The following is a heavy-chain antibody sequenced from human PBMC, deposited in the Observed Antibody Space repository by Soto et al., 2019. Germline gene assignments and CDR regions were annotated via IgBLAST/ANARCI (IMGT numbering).Heavy chain of an antibody. CDR2: IRNKANRYTT. V-gene: IGHV3-72*01. D-gene: IGHD6-13*01. Sequence: EAQLVESGGGLVQPGGSLRLSCAASGFTFSDHYMDWVRQSPGKGLEWVGRIRNKANRYTTEYAASVKGRFTIPRDDSRNSLYLQMNSLKTEDTAVYYCTRADPLAPGTLDYWGQGTLVTVSS. J-gene: IGHJ4*01. CDR1: GFTFSDHY. CDR3: TRADPLAPGTLDY.